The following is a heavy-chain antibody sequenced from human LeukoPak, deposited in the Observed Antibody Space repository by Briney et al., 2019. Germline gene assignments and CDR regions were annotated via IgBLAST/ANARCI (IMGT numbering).Heavy chain of an antibody. CDR1: GGSISEYH. V-gene: IGHV4-59*01. J-gene: IGHJ3*02. Sequence: SETLSLTCTVSGGSISEYHWTWIRQPPGKAPEWIGYSHFTGASNYNPSLKGRVTISLDTSKNQFSLKLSSVTAADTAIYYCARAYSDYGNDAFDIWGQGTKVTVSS. CDR3: ARAYSDYGNDAFDI. CDR2: SHFTGAS. D-gene: IGHD5-12*01.